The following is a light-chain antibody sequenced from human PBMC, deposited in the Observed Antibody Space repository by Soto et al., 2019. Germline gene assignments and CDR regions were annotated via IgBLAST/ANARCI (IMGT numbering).Light chain of an antibody. Sequence: DIQRTQSPSSLSASVGDRVTITCRARQSISSYLNWYQQKPGKAPKLLIYAASNLQSGVPSRFSGSGSGTDFTLTISSLQPEDFATYYCQQSYSTPRTFGQGTKVEIK. CDR2: AAS. CDR3: QQSYSTPRT. J-gene: IGKJ1*01. V-gene: IGKV1-39*01. CDR1: QSISSY.